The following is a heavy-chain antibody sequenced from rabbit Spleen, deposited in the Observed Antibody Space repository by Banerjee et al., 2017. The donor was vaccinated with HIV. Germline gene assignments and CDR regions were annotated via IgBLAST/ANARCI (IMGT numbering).Heavy chain of an antibody. V-gene: IGHV1S47*01. CDR2: IDNGDGST. J-gene: IGHJ4*01. CDR1: GFDFNDYD. CDR3: ARDGAGGSYLAL. Sequence: QEQLVESGGGLVQAEGSLTLTCKASGFDFNDYDYMCWVRQAPGKGPEWIACIDNGDGSTSCASWVNGRFTSSRSTSLNTVTLQMTSLTAADTASYFGARDGAGGSYLALWGPGTLVTVS. D-gene: IGHD8-1*01.